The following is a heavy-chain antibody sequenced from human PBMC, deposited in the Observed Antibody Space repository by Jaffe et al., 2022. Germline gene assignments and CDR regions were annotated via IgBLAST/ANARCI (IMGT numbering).Heavy chain of an antibody. CDR3: ARALLTIFGVAARVRGWFDP. V-gene: IGHV4-4*02. D-gene: IGHD3-3*01. CDR1: GGSISSSNW. Sequence: QVQLQESGPGLVKPSGTLSLTCAVSGGSISSSNWWSWVRQPPGKGLEWIGEIYHSGSTNYNPSLKSRVTISVDKSKNQFSLKLSSVTAADTAVYYCARALLTIFGVAARVRGWFDPWGQGTLVTVSS. J-gene: IGHJ5*02. CDR2: IYHSGST.